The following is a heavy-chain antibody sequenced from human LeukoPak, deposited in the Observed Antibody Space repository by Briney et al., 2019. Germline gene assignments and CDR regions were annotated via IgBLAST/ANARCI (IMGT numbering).Heavy chain of an antibody. CDR1: GGSISSYS. CDR2: LFHTRSP. Sequence: SEPLSLICTVSGGSISSYSWSWVRQPPGKGLEWVWYLFHTRSPNYNPSPKNRVPISVETSKKQFSLKLSSGTAADPAVYYYARARITIYSWCDPWGQGTLVTVSS. J-gene: IGHJ5*02. CDR3: ARARITIYSWCDP. D-gene: IGHD3-3*01. V-gene: IGHV4-59*01.